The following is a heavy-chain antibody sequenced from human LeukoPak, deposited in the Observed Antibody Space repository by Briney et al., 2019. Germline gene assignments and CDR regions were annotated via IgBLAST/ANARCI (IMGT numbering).Heavy chain of an antibody. CDR1: GGSISSYY. D-gene: IGHD2-21*02. Sequence: TSETLSLTCTVSGGSISSYYWSWIRQPPGKGLEWIGYIYYSGSTNYNPSLKSRVTISVDTSKNQFSLKLSSVTAADTAVYYCARGVTATTFDYWGQGTLVTVSS. J-gene: IGHJ4*02. CDR3: ARGVTATTFDY. V-gene: IGHV4-59*01. CDR2: IYYSGST.